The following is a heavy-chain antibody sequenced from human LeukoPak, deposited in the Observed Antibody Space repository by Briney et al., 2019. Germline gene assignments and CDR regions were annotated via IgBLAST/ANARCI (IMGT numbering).Heavy chain of an antibody. Sequence: ASVKVSCKASGYTFTTYDINWVRQATGQGPEWMGWMNPNSGNAGYAQKFQGRVTMTRNTSISTAYMELSSLRSEDTAVYYCARDKGGRITVLGVVTPTFHYGMDVWGQGTTVTVS. V-gene: IGHV1-8*01. CDR1: GYTFTTYD. CDR3: ARDKGGRITVLGVVTPTFHYGMDV. J-gene: IGHJ6*02. CDR2: MNPNSGNA. D-gene: IGHD3-3*01.